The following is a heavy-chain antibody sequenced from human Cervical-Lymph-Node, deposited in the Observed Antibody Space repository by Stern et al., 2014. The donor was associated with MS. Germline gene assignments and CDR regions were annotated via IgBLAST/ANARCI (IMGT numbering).Heavy chain of an antibody. CDR3: ARDSSDTWYGPIDA. Sequence: VHLVESGPGLVKPSETLSLTCTVSGGSIINYYWSWIRQTPGKGLAGIGYIYYTGRTNYNPSLKSRVTISVDTSKNQLSLMLRSLTAADTAVYYCARDSSDTWYGPIDAWGQGTQVIVSS. CDR1: GGSIINYY. CDR2: IYYTGRT. V-gene: IGHV4-59*01. J-gene: IGHJ5*02. D-gene: IGHD6-13*01.